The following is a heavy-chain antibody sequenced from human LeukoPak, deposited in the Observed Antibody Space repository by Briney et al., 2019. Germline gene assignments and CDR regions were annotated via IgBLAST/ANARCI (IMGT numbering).Heavy chain of an antibody. V-gene: IGHV3-21*04. Sequence: GGSLRLSCAASGFTFSSYAMHWVRQAPGKGLEWVSSISSSSSYIYYADSVKGRFTISRDNAKNSLYLQMNSLRAEDTAVYYCAKDQEAGNNYYYYGMDVWGQGTTVTVSS. J-gene: IGHJ6*02. D-gene: IGHD1-1*01. CDR1: GFTFSSYA. CDR2: ISSSSSYI. CDR3: AKDQEAGNNYYYYGMDV.